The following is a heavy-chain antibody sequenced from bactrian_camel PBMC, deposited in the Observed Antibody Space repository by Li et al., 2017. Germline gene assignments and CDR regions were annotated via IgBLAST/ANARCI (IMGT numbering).Heavy chain of an antibody. CDR3: AKPRESDFVYYEHDV. CDR2: IYVDGKTT. J-gene: IGHJ4*01. V-gene: IGHV3S1*01. Sequence: QLVESGGGSVQAGGSLRLSCAASGDTYLSTNCMGWFHQAPGKEREAVASIYVDGKTTYYAESVKGRFTIARDNAKNTLFLQMNSLKPEDTAVYFCAKPRESDFVYYEHDVWGRGTQVTVS. D-gene: IGHD2*01. CDR1: GDTYLSTNC.